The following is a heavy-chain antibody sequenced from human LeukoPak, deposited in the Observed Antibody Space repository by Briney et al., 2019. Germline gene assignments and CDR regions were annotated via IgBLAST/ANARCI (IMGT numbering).Heavy chain of an antibody. CDR3: AREFSGYSYGIDFDY. J-gene: IGHJ4*02. D-gene: IGHD5-18*01. CDR2: ISSCSSYI. Sequence: PGGSLRPSCAASGFTFSSYSMNWVRQAPGKGLEWVSSISSCSSYIYYADSVKGRFTISRDNAKNSLYLQMNSLRAEDTAVYYCAREFSGYSYGIDFDYWGQGTLVTVSS. V-gene: IGHV3-21*01. CDR1: GFTFSSYS.